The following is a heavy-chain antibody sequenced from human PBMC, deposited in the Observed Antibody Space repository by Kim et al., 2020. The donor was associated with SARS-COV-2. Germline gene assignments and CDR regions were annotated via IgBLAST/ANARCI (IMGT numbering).Heavy chain of an antibody. CDR2: IYYSGST. J-gene: IGHJ3*02. Sequence: SETLSLTCTVSGGSISSGGYYWSWIRQHPGKGLEWIGYIYYSGSTYYNPSLKSRVTISVDTSKNQFSLKLSSVTAADTAVYYCARGGDIAAFDIWGQGTMVTVSS. D-gene: IGHD2-15*01. CDR1: GGSISSGGYY. CDR3: ARGGDIAAFDI. V-gene: IGHV4-31*03.